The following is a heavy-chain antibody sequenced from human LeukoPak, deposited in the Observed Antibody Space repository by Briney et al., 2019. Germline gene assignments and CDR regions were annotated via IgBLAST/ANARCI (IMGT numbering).Heavy chain of an antibody. J-gene: IGHJ6*03. CDR3: ARVGSGWYYYYMDV. V-gene: IGHV3-23*01. CDR2: TSSSDDGK. Sequence: PGGSLRLSCTVSGFSLSSYAMSWVRRAPGKGLEWVSATSSSDDGKYYADSVKGRFTISRDNSKNTLYLQMNSLRAEDTAVYYCARVGSGWYYYYMDVWGKGTTVTISS. D-gene: IGHD6-19*01. CDR1: GFSLSSYA.